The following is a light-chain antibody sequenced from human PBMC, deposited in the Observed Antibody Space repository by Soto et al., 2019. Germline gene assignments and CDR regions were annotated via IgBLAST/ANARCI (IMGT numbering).Light chain of an antibody. CDR1: SSNIGNNY. V-gene: IGLV1-51*01. J-gene: IGLJ2*01. CDR2: DNN. CDR3: GTWDSSLSAGPVV. Sequence: QLVLTQPPSVSAAPGQKVTISCSGSSSNIGNNYVSWYQQLPGTAPKLLIYDNNKRPSGIPDRFSGSKSGTSATLGITGLQTGDEADYYCGTWDSSLSAGPVVFGGGTKLTVL.